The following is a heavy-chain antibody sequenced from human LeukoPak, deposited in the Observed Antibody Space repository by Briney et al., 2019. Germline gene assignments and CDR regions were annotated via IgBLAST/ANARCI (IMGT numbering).Heavy chain of an antibody. D-gene: IGHD2-8*01. Sequence: SETLSLTCTVSGDSTSNFYWNWIRQSPGKGLEWIGNIHYSGSSAYNPSLKSRGTISIDTSRRQFFLKLNSVTAADTAIYFCALAPNSNWFDFWGPGILVTVSS. V-gene: IGHV4-59*03. J-gene: IGHJ5*01. CDR2: IHYSGSS. CDR1: GDSTSNFY. CDR3: ALAPNSNWFDF.